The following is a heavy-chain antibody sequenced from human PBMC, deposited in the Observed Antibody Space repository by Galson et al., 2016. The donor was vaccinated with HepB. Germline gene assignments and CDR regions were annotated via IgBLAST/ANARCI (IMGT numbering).Heavy chain of an antibody. CDR1: GYTFTSYK. CDR3: ARGGWNDGAY. V-gene: IGHV1-46*01. CDR2: INPSGGST. D-gene: IGHD1-1*01. Sequence: SVKVSCKASGYTFTSYKMHWARQAPGQGLEWMGIINPSGGSTSYAQKFQGRVTMTRDTSTNTVYMELSSLRSDDTAVYYCARGGWNDGAYWGQGTLVTVSS. J-gene: IGHJ4*02.